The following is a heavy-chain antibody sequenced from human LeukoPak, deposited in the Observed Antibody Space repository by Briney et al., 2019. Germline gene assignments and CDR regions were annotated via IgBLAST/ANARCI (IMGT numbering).Heavy chain of an antibody. D-gene: IGHD2-2*01. V-gene: IGHV1-2*02. CDR2: INPNSGGT. Sequence: ASVKVSCKASGYTFTGYYMHWVRQAPGQGLEWMGWINPNSGGTNYAQKFQGRVTMTRDTSISTAYMELSSLRSEDTAVYYCATDHRYCSSTSCNYWGQGTLVTVSS. CDR3: ATDHRYCSSTSCNY. J-gene: IGHJ4*02. CDR1: GYTFTGYY.